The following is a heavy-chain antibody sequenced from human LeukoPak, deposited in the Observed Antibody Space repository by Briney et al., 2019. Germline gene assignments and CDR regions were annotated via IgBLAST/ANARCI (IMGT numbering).Heavy chain of an antibody. CDR1: GGSFSGYY. V-gene: IGHV4-34*01. CDR2: INHSGST. D-gene: IGHD3-3*01. Sequence: SETLSPTCAVYGGSFSGYYWSWIRQPPGKGLEWIGEINHSGSTNYNPSLKSRVTISADTSKDQFSLKLSSVTAADTAVYYCARGRRNYDFWSGYYRERGLDYWGQGTLVTVSS. J-gene: IGHJ4*02. CDR3: ARGRRNYDFWSGYYRERGLDY.